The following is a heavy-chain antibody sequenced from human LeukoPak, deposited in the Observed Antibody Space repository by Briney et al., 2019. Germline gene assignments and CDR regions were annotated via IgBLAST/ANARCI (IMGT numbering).Heavy chain of an antibody. CDR3: ARGTIRDGYNLDY. J-gene: IGHJ4*02. D-gene: IGHD5-24*01. Sequence: SVKASCKASGGTFSSYAISWVRQAPGQGLEWMGGIIPIFGTANYAQKFQGRVTITTDESTSTAYMELSSLRSEDTAVYYCARGTIRDGYNLDYWGQGTLVTVSS. CDR2: IIPIFGTA. V-gene: IGHV1-69*05. CDR1: GGTFSSYA.